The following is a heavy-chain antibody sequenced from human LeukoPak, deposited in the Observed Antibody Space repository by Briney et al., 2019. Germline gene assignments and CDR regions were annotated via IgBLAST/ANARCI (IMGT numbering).Heavy chain of an antibody. D-gene: IGHD4-17*01. CDR2: INPNSGGT. V-gene: IGHV1-2*02. Sequence: ASVKVSCKASGYTFTGYCMHWVRQAPGQGLEWMGWINPNSGGTNYAQKFQGRVTMTRDTSISTAYMELSRLRSDDTAVYYCARFDYGVQVTFDIWGQGTMVTVSS. CDR1: GYTFTGYC. J-gene: IGHJ3*02. CDR3: ARFDYGVQVTFDI.